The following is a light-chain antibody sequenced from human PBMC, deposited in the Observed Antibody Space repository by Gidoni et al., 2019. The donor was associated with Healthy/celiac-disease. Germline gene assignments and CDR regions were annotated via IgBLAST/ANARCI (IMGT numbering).Light chain of an antibody. CDR3: AAWDDSLNGWV. CDR1: SPNIGSNT. V-gene: IGLV1-44*01. J-gene: IGLJ3*02. Sequence: QSVLTQPPSASGTPGQRVTISCSGSSPNIGSNTVNWYQQLPGTAPKLLIDSNNQRPSGVPDRFSGSKAGTSASLAISGLQSEDEADYYCAAWDDSLNGWVFGGGTKLTVL. CDR2: SNN.